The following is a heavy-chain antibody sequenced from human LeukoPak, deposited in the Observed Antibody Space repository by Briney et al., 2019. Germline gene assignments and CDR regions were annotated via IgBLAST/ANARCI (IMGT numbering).Heavy chain of an antibody. CDR1: GFTFSSYS. CDR3: ARDEYSSSWYDDSHGY. Sequence: NPGGSLRLSCAASGFTFSSYSMNWVRQAPGKGLEWVSSLSSSSSYIYYADSVKGRFTISRDNAKNSLYLQMNSLRAEDTAVYYCARDEYSSSWYDDSHGYWGQGTLVTVSS. CDR2: LSSSSSYI. V-gene: IGHV3-21*01. J-gene: IGHJ4*02. D-gene: IGHD6-13*01.